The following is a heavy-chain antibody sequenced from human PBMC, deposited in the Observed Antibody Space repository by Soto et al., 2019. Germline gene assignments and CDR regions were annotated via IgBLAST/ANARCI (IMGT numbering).Heavy chain of an antibody. D-gene: IGHD3-9*01. CDR3: ARHPTLYDITCFDS. CDR1: GGSISSYY. Sequence: PSETLSLTCTVSGGSISSYYWSWIRQPPGKGLEWIGYINYSGSTNYNPSPKSRVTISVDTSKNQFSLKVSSVTAADTAVYYCARHPTLYDITCFDSWGQGTLVTVSS. J-gene: IGHJ5*01. CDR2: INYSGST. V-gene: IGHV4-59*08.